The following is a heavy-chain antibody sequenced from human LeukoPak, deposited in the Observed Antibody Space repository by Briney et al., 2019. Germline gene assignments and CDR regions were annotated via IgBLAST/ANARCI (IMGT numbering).Heavy chain of an antibody. CDR2: IRYDGSNK. D-gene: IGHD6-19*01. CDR3: AKNFEQWLTYTLFDY. Sequence: GGSLRLSCAASGFTFSSYGMHWVRQAPGKGLEWVAFIRYDGSNKYYADSVKGRFTISRDNSKNTLYLQMNRLRAEDTAVYYCAKNFEQWLTYTLFDYWGQGTLVTVSS. CDR1: GFTFSSYG. J-gene: IGHJ4*02. V-gene: IGHV3-30*02.